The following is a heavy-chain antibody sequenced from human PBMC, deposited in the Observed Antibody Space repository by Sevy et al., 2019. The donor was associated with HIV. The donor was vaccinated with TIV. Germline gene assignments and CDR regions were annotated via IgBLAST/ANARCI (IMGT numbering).Heavy chain of an antibody. V-gene: IGHV3-48*02. Sequence: GGSLRLSCAASGFTFSSYSMNWVRQAPGKGLEWVSYISSSSSTIYYADSVKGRFTISRDNAKNSLYLQMNSLRDEDTAVYYGARDGVPYNWNDGIPFDYWGQGTLVTVSS. CDR1: GFTFSSYS. J-gene: IGHJ4*02. CDR3: ARDGVPYNWNDGIPFDY. CDR2: ISSSSSTI. D-gene: IGHD1-1*01.